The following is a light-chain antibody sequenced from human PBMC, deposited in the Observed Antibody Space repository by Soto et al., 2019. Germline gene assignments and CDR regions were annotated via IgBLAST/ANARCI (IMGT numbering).Light chain of an antibody. J-gene: IGKJ1*01. Sequence: EIVLSQSPATLSVSPGERVTLSCRASQSVDINLAWYQQKPGQAPRLLIYGASTRATDMPGRFSGRGSGTEFTLTISSLQSEDYAVYYCQQYRNWPRTFGQGTKVDTK. V-gene: IGKV3-15*01. CDR3: QQYRNWPRT. CDR2: GAS. CDR1: QSVDIN.